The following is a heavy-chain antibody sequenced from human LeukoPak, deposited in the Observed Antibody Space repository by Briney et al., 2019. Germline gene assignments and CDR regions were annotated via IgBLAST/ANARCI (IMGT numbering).Heavy chain of an antibody. CDR1: GFSINSHY. CDR2: IYYKGNT. Sequence: PSESLSLSCTVSGFSINSHYWSWIRQPPGKGLEWIWDIYYKGNTNYNPSLKSRVTISVDTSKNHLSLKLTSVLAADTAIYYCVRRDNTGWNYFDYWGQGILVTVSS. D-gene: IGHD6-19*01. CDR3: VRRDNTGWNYFDY. V-gene: IGHV4-59*08. J-gene: IGHJ4*02.